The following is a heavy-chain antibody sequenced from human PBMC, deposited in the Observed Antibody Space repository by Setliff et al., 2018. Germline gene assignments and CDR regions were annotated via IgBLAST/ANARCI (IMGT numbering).Heavy chain of an antibody. CDR2: ISAYNGYI. V-gene: IGHV1-18*01. D-gene: IGHD2-2*01. Sequence: ASVKVSCKASGYTFSNYGISWVRQAPGQGLEWMGWISAYNGYIIYAQKLQGRVTMTTDTSTSTAYMEVRSLRSDDTAVYYCARAPGIVVVPASRSAFDIWGQGTMVTVSS. CDR1: GYTFSNYG. J-gene: IGHJ3*02. CDR3: ARAPGIVVVPASRSAFDI.